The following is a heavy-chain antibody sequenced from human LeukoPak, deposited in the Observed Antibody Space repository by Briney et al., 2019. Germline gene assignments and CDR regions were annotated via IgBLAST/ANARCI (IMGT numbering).Heavy chain of an antibody. J-gene: IGHJ2*01. CDR3: ARGCRDGYSNYWYFDL. V-gene: IGHV4-59*01. D-gene: IGHD5-24*01. CDR2: IYYSGST. Sequence: SETLSPTCTVSGGSISSYYWSWIRQPPGKGLEWIGYIYYSGSTNYNPSLKSRVTISVDTSKNQFSLKLSSVTAADTAVYYCARGCRDGYSNYWYFDLWGRGTLVTVSS. CDR1: GGSISSYY.